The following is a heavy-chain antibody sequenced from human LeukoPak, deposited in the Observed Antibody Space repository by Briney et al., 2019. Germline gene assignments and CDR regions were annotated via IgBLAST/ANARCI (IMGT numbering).Heavy chain of an antibody. J-gene: IGHJ4*02. CDR3: ARDKIEGATYFDY. CDR2: IKQDGGEM. CDR1: GFTFSSYW. V-gene: IGHV3-7*01. Sequence: PGGSLRLSCAASGFTFSSYWMSWVRQSPGKGLEWVANIKQDGGEMYYVDSVKGRFTIFRDNAKNALYLQMNNLRDDDTAVYYCARDKIEGATYFDYWGQGTLVTVSS. D-gene: IGHD1-26*01.